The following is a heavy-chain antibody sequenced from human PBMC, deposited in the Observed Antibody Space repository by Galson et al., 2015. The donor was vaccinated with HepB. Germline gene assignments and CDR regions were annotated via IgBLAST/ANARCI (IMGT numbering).Heavy chain of an antibody. Sequence: SLRLSCAVSGLTFRKTWLSWVRQTPGKGLEWIASITISNDGGRIDYVAPLKGRFTISRDDSENTVYLQMNSLKIEDSGVYYCATDPRYWGQGTRVTVSS. J-gene: IGHJ4*02. CDR1: GLTFRKTW. CDR2: ITISNDGGRI. V-gene: IGHV3-15*01. CDR3: ATDPRY.